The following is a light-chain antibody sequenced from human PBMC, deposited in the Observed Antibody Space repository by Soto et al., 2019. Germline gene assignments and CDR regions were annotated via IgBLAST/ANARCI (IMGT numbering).Light chain of an antibody. V-gene: IGKV3-15*01. Sequence: EIVMTQSPATLAVSPGERATLSCRASQTISTNLAWYQQKPGQAPSLLIYSASIRAIGIPVRFSGSGSGTEFTLSISSLQPEDFAVYYCQQFNNRPRTFGQGTKVEIK. J-gene: IGKJ1*01. CDR3: QQFNNRPRT. CDR2: SAS. CDR1: QTISTN.